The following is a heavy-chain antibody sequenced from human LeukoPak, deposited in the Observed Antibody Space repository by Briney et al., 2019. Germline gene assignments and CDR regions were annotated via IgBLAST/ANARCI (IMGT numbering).Heavy chain of an antibody. D-gene: IGHD2-2*01. CDR2: INSNGNTI. CDR1: GFTFSSYE. J-gene: IGHJ4*02. Sequence: GGSLRLSCAASGFTFSSYEMNWVRQAPGKGLEWVSCINSNGNTIYYADSVKGRFTISRDNAKNSLYLQMNSLRAEDTAVYYCVKIQYQLLYYWGQGTLVTVSS. CDR3: VKIQYQLLYY. V-gene: IGHV3-48*03.